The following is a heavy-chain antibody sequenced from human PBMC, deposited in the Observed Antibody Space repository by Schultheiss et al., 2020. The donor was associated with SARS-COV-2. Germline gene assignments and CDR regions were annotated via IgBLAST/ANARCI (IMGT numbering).Heavy chain of an antibody. CDR3: ARDRGGSGSSLPWGFDY. CDR1: GFTFSSYD. V-gene: IGHV3-13*05. J-gene: IGHJ4*02. D-gene: IGHD3-10*01. Sequence: GGSLRLSFAASGFTFSSYDMHWVRQATGKGLEWVSAIGTAGDPYYPGSVKGRFTISRENAKNSLYLQMNSLRAGDTAVYYCARDRGGSGSSLPWGFDYWGQGTLVTVSS. CDR2: IGTAGDP.